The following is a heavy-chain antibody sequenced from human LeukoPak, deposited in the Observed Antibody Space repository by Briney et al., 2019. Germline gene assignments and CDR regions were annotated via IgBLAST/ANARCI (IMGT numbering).Heavy chain of an antibody. V-gene: IGHV4-34*01. J-gene: IGHJ4*02. Sequence: SETLSLTCAVYGGSFSGYYCSWIRQPPGKGLEWIGEINHSGSTNYNPSLKSRVTISVDTSKNQFSLKLSSVTAADTAVYYCARGASRAPPMHYWGQGTLVTVSS. CDR3: ARGASRAPPMHY. CDR1: GGSFSGYY. CDR2: INHSGST.